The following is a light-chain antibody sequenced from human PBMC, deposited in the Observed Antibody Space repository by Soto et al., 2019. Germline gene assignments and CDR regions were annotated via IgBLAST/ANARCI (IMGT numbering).Light chain of an antibody. V-gene: IGKV1D-12*01. CDR3: QQGNSFPFT. J-gene: IGKJ3*01. CDR1: QGISNW. CDR2: AAS. Sequence: DIQMTHSPSSVSASVGGRVRITCLASQGISNWLAWYQQKPGRAPKLLIYAASSLQSGVSSRFSGSGSGTDFTLTISSLQPEDFATYYCQQGNSFPFTFGPGTTVDIK.